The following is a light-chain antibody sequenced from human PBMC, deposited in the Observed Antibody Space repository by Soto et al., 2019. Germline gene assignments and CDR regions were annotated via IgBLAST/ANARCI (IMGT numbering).Light chain of an antibody. CDR3: ETWDNNSRG. CDR2: LEGSGNY. V-gene: IGLV4-60*03. Sequence: QSVLTQSSSASASLGSSVKLTCTLSSGHSSYIIAWHQQQPGKAPRYLMKLEGSGNYNKGSGVPDRFSGSSSGADRYLTISNLQSEDEADYYCETWDNNSRGIGGGTKRTVL. CDR1: SGHSSYI. J-gene: IGLJ2*01.